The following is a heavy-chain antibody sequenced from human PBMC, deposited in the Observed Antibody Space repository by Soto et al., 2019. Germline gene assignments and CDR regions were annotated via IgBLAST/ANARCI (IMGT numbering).Heavy chain of an antibody. D-gene: IGHD5-18*01. Sequence: SQTLSLTCAISGDKVSSTSACSDWIRQAPARGLEWLGRAYYRSKWYTDYEVSVKSRITINADTSKNQFSLQLNSVTPEDTAVYYCARDQDTVYDYWGQGTLVTVSS. CDR1: GDKVSSTSAC. CDR3: ARDQDTVYDY. CDR2: AYYRSKWYT. J-gene: IGHJ4*02. V-gene: IGHV6-1*01.